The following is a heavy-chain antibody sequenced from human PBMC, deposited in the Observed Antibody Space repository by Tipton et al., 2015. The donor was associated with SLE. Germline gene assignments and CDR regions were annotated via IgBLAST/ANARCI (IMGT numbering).Heavy chain of an antibody. CDR2: IYYSGST. V-gene: IGHV4-39*07. Sequence: TLSLTCTVSGGSISSGGYYWGWIRQPPGKGLEWIGSIYYSGSTYYNPSLKSRVTISVDTSKNQFSLKLSSVTAADTAVYYCARDSEYNWNDVLGAFDIWGQGTMVTVSS. D-gene: IGHD1-20*01. J-gene: IGHJ3*02. CDR3: ARDSEYNWNDVLGAFDI. CDR1: GGSISSGGYY.